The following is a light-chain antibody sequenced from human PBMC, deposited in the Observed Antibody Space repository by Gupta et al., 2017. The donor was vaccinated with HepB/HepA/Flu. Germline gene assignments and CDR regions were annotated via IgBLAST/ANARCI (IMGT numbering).Light chain of an antibody. CDR2: AAS. V-gene: IGKV1-39*01. CDR1: RVINSY. J-gene: IGKJ1*01. Sequence: DIETTQSPPPLSASVGDRLTIPCLARRVINSYLHWYQQKPGTAPRLLIYAASSLKSGVPSRFSGSGSGTDFTLTITRLQPEDFATYFCLQSDITPRAFGQGTKVEIK. CDR3: LQSDITPRA.